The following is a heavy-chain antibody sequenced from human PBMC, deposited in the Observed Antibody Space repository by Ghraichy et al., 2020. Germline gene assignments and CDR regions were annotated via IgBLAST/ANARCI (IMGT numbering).Heavy chain of an antibody. CDR3: AKDRYTRSYYVSALDY. J-gene: IGHJ4*02. Sequence: LTCAASGFTFTSYAMSWVRQAPGKGLEWVSAVRGGGDGAYYADSVKGRFTISRDNSMSTLYLQMNNLGAEDTAVYYCAKDRYTRSYYVSALDYWGQGTLVTVSS. V-gene: IGHV3-23*01. D-gene: IGHD1-26*01. CDR1: GFTFTSYA. CDR2: VRGGGDGA.